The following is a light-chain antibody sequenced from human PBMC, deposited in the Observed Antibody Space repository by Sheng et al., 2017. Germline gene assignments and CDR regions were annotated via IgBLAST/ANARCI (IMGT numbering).Light chain of an antibody. V-gene: IGLV4-69*01. CDR1: SGHSNYA. J-gene: IGLJ3*02. CDR2: LNSDGSH. CDR3: QTWGTGIRV. Sequence: QLVLTQSPSASASLGGSVKLTCTLSSGHSNYAIAWHQQQPEKGPRYLVKLNSDGSHSKGDGIPDRFSGSNSGAERYLTISSLQSEDEADYYCQTWGTGIRVFGGGTKLTVL.